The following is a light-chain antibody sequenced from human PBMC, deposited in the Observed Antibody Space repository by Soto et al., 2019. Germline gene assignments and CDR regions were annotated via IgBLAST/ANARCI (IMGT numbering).Light chain of an antibody. V-gene: IGLV4-69*01. CDR3: QTWDTGARVV. CDR1: SGHSSYA. Sequence: QLVLTQSPSASASLGASVKLTCTLSSGHSSYAIAWHQQQPEKGPRYLMKLSSDGSHSKGDGIPDRFSGSSSGAERYLTISCLQSAYVADYYCQTWDTGARVVFGGGTKLTVL. CDR2: LSSDGSH. J-gene: IGLJ2*01.